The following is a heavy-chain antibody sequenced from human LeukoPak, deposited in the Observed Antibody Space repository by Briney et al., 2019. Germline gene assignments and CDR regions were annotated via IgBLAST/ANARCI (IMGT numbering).Heavy chain of an antibody. V-gene: IGHV4-59*01. CDR2: IYYSGNT. CDR3: ARIGYSSGFYYFDY. CDR1: GGSITSYY. D-gene: IGHD6-19*01. Sequence: PSETLSLTCTVSGGSITSYYWSWVRQPPGKGLEYFGYIYYSGNTNYNPSLKSRVTISVDTSKNQFSLKLSSVTAADTAVYYCARIGYSSGFYYFDYWGQGTLVTVSS. J-gene: IGHJ4*02.